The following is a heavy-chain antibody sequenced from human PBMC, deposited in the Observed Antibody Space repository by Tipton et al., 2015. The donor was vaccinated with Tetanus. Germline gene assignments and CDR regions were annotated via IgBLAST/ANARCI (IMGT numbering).Heavy chain of an antibody. Sequence: QSGAEVKKPGESLKISCKASGYSFSSSNFWIGWVRQAPGQRPEWMGWINTANGNTKYSQKFQGRVTITWDTSATTTYMELSSLRSEDTTIYYCARDHSGSYYTPTLDSWGQGTLVTVSS. D-gene: IGHD1-26*01. CDR3: ARDHSGSYYTPTLDS. CDR1: GYSFSSSN. J-gene: IGHJ4*02. V-gene: IGHV1-3*04. CDR2: INTANGNT.